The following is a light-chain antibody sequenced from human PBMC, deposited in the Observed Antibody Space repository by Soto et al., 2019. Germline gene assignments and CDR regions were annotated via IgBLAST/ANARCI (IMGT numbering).Light chain of an antibody. Sequence: ALTQPASVSGSPGQSITIACTGTSSDVGGYNYVSWYQQHPGKAPKLMIYEVSNRPSGVSNRFSGSKSGNTASLTISGLQAEDEADYYCSSYTSSSPYVFGTGTKVTVL. CDR2: EVS. V-gene: IGLV2-14*01. J-gene: IGLJ1*01. CDR1: SSDVGGYNY. CDR3: SSYTSSSPYV.